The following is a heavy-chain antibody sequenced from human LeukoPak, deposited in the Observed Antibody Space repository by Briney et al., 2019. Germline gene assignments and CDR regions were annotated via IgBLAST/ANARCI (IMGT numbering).Heavy chain of an antibody. D-gene: IGHD2-15*01. CDR3: ARKYRYCSGGSCRYYGMDV. Sequence: GGSLRLSCAASGFTFSDYYMSWIRQAPGKGLEWVSSISSSSSYIYYADSVKGRFTISRDNAKNSLYLQMNSLRAEDTAVYYCARKYRYCSGGSCRYYGMDVWGQGTTVTVSS. J-gene: IGHJ6*02. V-gene: IGHV3-11*06. CDR1: GFTFSDYY. CDR2: ISSSSSYI.